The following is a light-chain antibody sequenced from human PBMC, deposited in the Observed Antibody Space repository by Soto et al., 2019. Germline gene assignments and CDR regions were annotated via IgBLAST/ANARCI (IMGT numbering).Light chain of an antibody. CDR2: GAS. CDR3: QQYNNWPPWT. CDR1: QSVSSN. Sequence: EIVMTQSPATLSVSPGERATLSCRASQSVSSNLAWYQQKPGQAPRLLIYGASTWATGIPARFSGSGSGTEFTLTISSLRSEDFAVCYCQQYNNWPPWTFGQGTKVEIK. V-gene: IGKV3-15*01. J-gene: IGKJ1*01.